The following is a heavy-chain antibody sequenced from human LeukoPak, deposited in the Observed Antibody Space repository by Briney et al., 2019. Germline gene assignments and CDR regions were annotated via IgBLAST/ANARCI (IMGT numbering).Heavy chain of an antibody. CDR2: IYPGDSDT. CDR3: AIRSVQFVELSSFGY. J-gene: IGHJ4*02. V-gene: IGHV5-51*01. CDR1: GYSFTSYW. Sequence: VESLKISCKGSGYSFTSYWIGWVRQMPGKGLEWMGIIYPGDSDTRYSPSFQGQVTISADKSISTAYLQWSSLKASDTAMYYCAIRSVQFVELSSFGYRGQGTLVTVSS. D-gene: IGHD3-10*01.